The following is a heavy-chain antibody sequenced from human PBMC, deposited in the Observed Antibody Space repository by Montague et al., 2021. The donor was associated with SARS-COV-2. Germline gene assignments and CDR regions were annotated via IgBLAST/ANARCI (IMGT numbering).Heavy chain of an antibody. D-gene: IGHD3-9*01. CDR1: GFSLSTSGMC. V-gene: IGHV2-70*01. Sequence: PALVKPTQTLTLTCTFSGFSLSTSGMCVSWIRQPPGKALEWLAHIYWDDDKYYSPSLKTRLTISKDTSKIQVVLTMTNMVPVDTATYYCARTHYDILAGDESEFDYWGQGTLVTVSS. CDR2: IYWDDDK. J-gene: IGHJ4*02. CDR3: ARTHYDILAGDESEFDY.